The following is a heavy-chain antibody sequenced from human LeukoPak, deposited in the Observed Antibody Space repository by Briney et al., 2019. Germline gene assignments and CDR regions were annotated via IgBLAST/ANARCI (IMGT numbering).Heavy chain of an antibody. D-gene: IGHD3-3*01. CDR3: ARQDDFWSGSTDPYYYYYMDV. Sequence: SETLSLTCTVSGGSISSYYWSWIRQPPGKGLERIGYIYYGGSTNYNPSLKSRVTISVDTSKNQFSLKLSSVTAADTAVYYCARQDDFWSGSTDPYYYYYMDVWGQGTTVTVSS. V-gene: IGHV4-59*01. J-gene: IGHJ6*03. CDR2: IYYGGST. CDR1: GGSISSYY.